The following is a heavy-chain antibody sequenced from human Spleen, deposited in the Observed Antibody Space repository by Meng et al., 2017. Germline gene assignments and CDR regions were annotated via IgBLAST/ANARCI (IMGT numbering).Heavy chain of an antibody. CDR2: LGAHDGDT. J-gene: IGHJ4*02. D-gene: IGHD3-10*01. Sequence: QVQLVQSGSELKEPGASVKVSCKASGYTFTIYTMNWVRQAPGQGLEWMAWLGAHDGDTSHAPKFQGRVTVSADRPTATAYMELRSLRSDDTAVYYCARGTPGRSYSDYWGQGTLVTVSS. CDR3: ARGTPGRSYSDY. CDR1: GYTFTIYT. V-gene: IGHV1-18*01.